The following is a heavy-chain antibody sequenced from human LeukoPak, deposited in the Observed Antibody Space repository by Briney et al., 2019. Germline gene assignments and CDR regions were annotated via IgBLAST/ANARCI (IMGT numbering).Heavy chain of an antibody. D-gene: IGHD1-26*01. V-gene: IGHV1-2*02. J-gene: IGHJ4*02. CDR2: INPNSGGT. CDR1: GYTFTSYG. Sequence: ASVKVSCKASGYTFTSYGISWVRQAPGQGLEWMGWINPNSGGTNYAQKFQGRVTMTRDTSISTAYMELSRLRSDDTAVYYCARDGGSGSPGYWGQGTLVTVSS. CDR3: ARDGGSGSPGY.